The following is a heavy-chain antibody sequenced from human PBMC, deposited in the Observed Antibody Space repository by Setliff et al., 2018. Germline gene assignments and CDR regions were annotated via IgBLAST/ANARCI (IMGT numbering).Heavy chain of an antibody. J-gene: IGHJ4*02. CDR3: ARDSALDSYHYDSSGYLDY. V-gene: IGHV4-59*01. D-gene: IGHD3-22*01. CDR1: GCSISTYY. CDR2: VYYSGTT. Sequence: SETLSLTCTVSGCSISTYYWSWIRQTPVKGLEWIGYVYYSGTTNYNPLFKSRVTISVDRPKNQFSLKLSSVTAAETGVYYCARDSALDSYHYDSSGYLDYWGQGARVTVSS.